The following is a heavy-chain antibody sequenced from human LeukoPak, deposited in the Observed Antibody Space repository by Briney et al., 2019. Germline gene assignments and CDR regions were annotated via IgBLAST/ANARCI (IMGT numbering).Heavy chain of an antibody. J-gene: IGHJ3*02. Sequence: QPGGSLRLSCAASEFTFSSYWMSWVRQAPDKGLEWVANIKQDGSEKYYVDSVKGRFTISRDNAKNSVYLQMNSLRAEDTAVYYCARQYCSSRSCYTDAFDIWGQGTMVTVSS. D-gene: IGHD2-2*02. CDR3: ARQYCSSRSCYTDAFDI. CDR1: EFTFSSYW. CDR2: IKQDGSEK. V-gene: IGHV3-7*01.